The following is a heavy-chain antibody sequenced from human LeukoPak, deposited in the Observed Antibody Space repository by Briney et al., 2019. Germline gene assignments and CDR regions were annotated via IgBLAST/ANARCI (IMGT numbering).Heavy chain of an antibody. J-gene: IGHJ4*02. V-gene: IGHV1-69*05. CDR3: ASERGTIAAATRN. CDR2: IIPIFGTA. Sequence: SVKVSCKASGGTFSSYAISWVRQAPGQGLEWMGRIIPIFGTANYAQKFQGRVTITTDESTSTAYMELSSLRSEDTAVYYCASERGTIAAATRNWGQGTPVTVSS. CDR1: GGTFSSYA. D-gene: IGHD6-13*01.